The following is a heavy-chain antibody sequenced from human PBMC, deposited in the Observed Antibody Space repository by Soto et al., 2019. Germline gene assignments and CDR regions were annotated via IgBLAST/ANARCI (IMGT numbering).Heavy chain of an antibody. J-gene: IGHJ2*01. CDR1: GYTFTSYA. CDR3: ARAQYSSSSFWYFDL. CDR2: INAGNGNT. D-gene: IGHD6-6*01. V-gene: IGHV1-3*01. Sequence: ASVKVSCKASGYTFTSYAMHWVRQAPGQRLEWMGWINAGNGNTKYSQKFQGRVTITRDTSASTAYMELSSLRSEDTAVYYCARAQYSSSSFWYFDLWGRGTLVTVSS.